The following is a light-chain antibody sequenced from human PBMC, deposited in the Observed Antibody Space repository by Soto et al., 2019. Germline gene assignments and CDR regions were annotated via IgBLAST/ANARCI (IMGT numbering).Light chain of an antibody. CDR1: SSDVGGYNY. J-gene: IGLJ2*01. V-gene: IGLV2-14*01. CDR2: DVS. CDR3: SSYTSSSTYVV. Sequence: QSALTQPASVSGSPGQSITISCTGTSSDVGGYNYVYWYQQHPGKAPKLMIYDVSNRPSGVSNRFSGSKSRNTASLTISGRQAEDEADYYRSSYTSSSTYVVFGGGTKHTVL.